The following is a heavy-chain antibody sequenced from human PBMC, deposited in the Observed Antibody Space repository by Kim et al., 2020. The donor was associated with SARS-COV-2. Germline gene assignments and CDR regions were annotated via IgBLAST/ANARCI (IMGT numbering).Heavy chain of an antibody. CDR1: CGSISSYY. Sequence: SETLSLTCTVSCGSISSYYWSWIRQPPGKGLEWIGYIYYSGSTNYNPSLKSRVTISVDTSKNQFSLKLSSVTAADTAVYYCARDFQYYDILTGQYYYGMDVWGQGTTVTVSS. CDR3: ARDFQYYDILTGQYYYGMDV. D-gene: IGHD3-9*01. J-gene: IGHJ6*02. CDR2: IYYSGST. V-gene: IGHV4-59*13.